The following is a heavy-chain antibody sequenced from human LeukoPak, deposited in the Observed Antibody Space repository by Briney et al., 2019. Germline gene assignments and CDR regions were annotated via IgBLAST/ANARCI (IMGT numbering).Heavy chain of an antibody. CDR3: ARGRWAVSKGYYFDY. J-gene: IGHJ4*02. CDR1: GFTFSSYW. D-gene: IGHD4-23*01. Sequence: GGSLRLSCAASGFTFSSYWMSWVRQAPGKGLEWVANIKQDGSEKSYVDSVTGRFTISRDNAKNSLYLHMNSLSAEDPAVCYCARGRWAVSKGYYFDYWGQGTLVTVSS. V-gene: IGHV3-7*01. CDR2: IKQDGSEK.